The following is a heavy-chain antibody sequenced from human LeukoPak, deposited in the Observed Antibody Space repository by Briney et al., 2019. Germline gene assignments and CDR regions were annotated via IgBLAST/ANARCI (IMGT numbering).Heavy chain of an antibody. Sequence: GGSLRLSCAASGFTFSNVWMTRVRQAPGKGLEWVGRIKSKSDGGTADYAAPVKGRFTISRDDSKNTLYLQMDSLKIEDTAVYYCATSGGSSWGQGTLVTISS. V-gene: IGHV3-15*01. CDR1: GFTFSNVW. CDR3: ATSGGSS. CDR2: IKSKSDGGTA. J-gene: IGHJ5*02. D-gene: IGHD2-15*01.